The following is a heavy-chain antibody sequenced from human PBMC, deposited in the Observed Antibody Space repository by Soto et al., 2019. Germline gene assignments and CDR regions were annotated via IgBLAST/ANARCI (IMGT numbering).Heavy chain of an antibody. J-gene: IGHJ4*02. D-gene: IGHD3-22*01. CDR3: AREGDMKFHSDSSDEPGY. V-gene: IGHV1-69*04. CDR1: GGTFSSFV. Sequence: VASLKVSCKASGGTFSSFVISWVRQAPGQGLEWMGRIIPSIGIINYAQKFQGRVTITADTSTSTAYMELSSLRSDDTAVYYCAREGDMKFHSDSSDEPGYWGQGTLVTVSS. CDR2: IIPSIGII.